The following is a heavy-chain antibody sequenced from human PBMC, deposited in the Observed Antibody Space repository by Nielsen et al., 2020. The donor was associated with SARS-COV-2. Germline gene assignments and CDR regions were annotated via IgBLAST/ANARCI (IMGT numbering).Heavy chain of an antibody. D-gene: IGHD1-26*01. J-gene: IGHJ4*02. V-gene: IGHV4-59*01. Sequence: SETLSLTCTVSGGSMSYYYWSWFRQPPGKGLEWIGYIYYNGNTNYNPSPKSRVTMSVDTFRNQFSLKLNSATPADTAVYYCARRWSNYDPFDYWGQGSLVTVSS. CDR1: GGSMSYYY. CDR3: ARRWSNYDPFDY. CDR2: IYYNGNT.